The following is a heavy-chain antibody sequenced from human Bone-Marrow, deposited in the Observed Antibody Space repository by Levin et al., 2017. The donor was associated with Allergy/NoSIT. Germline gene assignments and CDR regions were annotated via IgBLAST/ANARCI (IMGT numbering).Heavy chain of an antibody. CDR2: ISYDGSNK. CDR3: AKRFVGIAAREYKADYYYYYGMDV. J-gene: IGHJ6*02. V-gene: IGHV3-30*18. D-gene: IGHD6-6*01. Sequence: GGSLRLSCAASGFTFSSYGMHWVRQAPGKGLEWVAVISYDGSNKYYADSVKGRFTISRDNSKNTLYLQMNSLRAEDTAVYYCAKRFVGIAAREYKADYYYYYGMDVWGQGTTVTVSS. CDR1: GFTFSSYG.